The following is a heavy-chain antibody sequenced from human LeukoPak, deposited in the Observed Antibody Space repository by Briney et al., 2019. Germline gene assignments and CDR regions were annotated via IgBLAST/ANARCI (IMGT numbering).Heavy chain of an antibody. CDR3: ARSLVVGATYPYH. V-gene: IGHV3-48*01. D-gene: IGHD1-26*01. CDR2: ISSSSSTI. J-gene: IGHJ5*02. Sequence: GGSLRLSCAASGFTFSSYEMNWVRQAPGKGLEWVSYISSSSSTIYYADSVKGRFTISRDNAKNSLYLQLDSLRAEDTAVYYCARSLVVGATYPYHWGQGTLVTVSS. CDR1: GFTFSSYE.